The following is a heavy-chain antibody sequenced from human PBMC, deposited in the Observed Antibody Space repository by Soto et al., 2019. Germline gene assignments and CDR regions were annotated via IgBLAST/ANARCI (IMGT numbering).Heavy chain of an antibody. V-gene: IGHV1-3*01. Sequence: QVQLVQSGAEVKKPGASVKVSCKASGYTFAASAIQWVRQAPGQRPEWMGWINGGDGDTKYSQKWQTRVTITRDTSATTAYMELRSLRTEDTAVYYCSRDLGYWGQGTLVTVSS. CDR3: SRDLGY. CDR1: GYTFAASA. CDR2: INGGDGDT. J-gene: IGHJ4*02.